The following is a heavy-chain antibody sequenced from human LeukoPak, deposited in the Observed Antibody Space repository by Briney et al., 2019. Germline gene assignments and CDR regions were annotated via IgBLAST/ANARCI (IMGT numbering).Heavy chain of an antibody. V-gene: IGHV4-59*01. CDR1: GGSISSYY. CDR2: IRNSVST. Sequence: SETLSLTCTVSGGSISSYYWSWIRQPPGKGLEWIGYIRNSVSTSYSPSLQSRVTISVDTSKSQLSLKLNSVTAADTAVYYCARTAAAGKGNYYYGMDVWGQGTTVSVSS. D-gene: IGHD6-13*01. CDR3: ARTAAAGKGNYYYGMDV. J-gene: IGHJ6*02.